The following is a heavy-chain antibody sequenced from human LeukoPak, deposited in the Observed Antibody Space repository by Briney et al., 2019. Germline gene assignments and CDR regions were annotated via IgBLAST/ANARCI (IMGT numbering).Heavy chain of an antibody. CDR1: GYTFTSYY. Sequence: GASVKVSCTASGYTFTSYYMHWVRQAPGQGLEWMGIINPSGGSTSYAQKFQGRVTMTRDMSTSTVYMELSSLRSEDTAVYYCARDHSGYEWSRVDWYFDLWGRGTLVTVSS. J-gene: IGHJ2*01. CDR2: INPSGGST. D-gene: IGHD5-12*01. V-gene: IGHV1-46*01. CDR3: ARDHSGYEWSRVDWYFDL.